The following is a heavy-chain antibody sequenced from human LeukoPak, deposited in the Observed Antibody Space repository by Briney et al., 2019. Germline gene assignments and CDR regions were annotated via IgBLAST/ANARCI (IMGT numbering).Heavy chain of an antibody. D-gene: IGHD2-15*01. CDR1: GFTFSSYS. V-gene: IGHV3-48*01. J-gene: IGHJ3*02. Sequence: GGSLRLSCAASGFTFSSYSMNWVRQAPGKGLEWVSYISSSGSTIYYADSVKGRFTISRDNSKNTLYLQMDSLRAEDTAVYYCARAPRYCSSGSCYFSAFDIWGQGTMLTVSS. CDR3: ARAPRYCSSGSCYFSAFDI. CDR2: ISSSGSTI.